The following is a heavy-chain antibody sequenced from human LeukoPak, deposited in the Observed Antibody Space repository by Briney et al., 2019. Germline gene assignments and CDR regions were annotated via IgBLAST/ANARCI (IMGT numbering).Heavy chain of an antibody. CDR3: ARDRRDSSSWLNFDY. CDR2: IYYSGST. Sequence: SETLSLTCTVSGGSISSSSYYWGWIRQPPGKGLEWTGSIYYSGSTYYNPSLKSRVTISVDTSKNQFSLKLSSVTAADTAVYYCARDRRDSSSWLNFDYWGQGTLVTVSS. CDR1: GGSISSSSYY. V-gene: IGHV4-39*07. J-gene: IGHJ4*02. D-gene: IGHD6-13*01.